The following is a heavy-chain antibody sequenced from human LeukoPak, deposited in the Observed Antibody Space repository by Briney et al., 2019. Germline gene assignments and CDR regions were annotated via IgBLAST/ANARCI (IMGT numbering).Heavy chain of an antibody. J-gene: IGHJ4*02. CDR2: ITYTGVST. Sequence: PGGSPRLSCEASGFTFRNYAMTWVRQAPGKGLEWVSGITYTGVSTYHADSVKGRFIISRDNSKNTLYLQMNSLRAEDTAVYYCARDIAAAEDYWGQGTLVTVSS. CDR3: ARDIAAAEDY. CDR1: GFTFRNYA. V-gene: IGHV3-23*01. D-gene: IGHD6-13*01.